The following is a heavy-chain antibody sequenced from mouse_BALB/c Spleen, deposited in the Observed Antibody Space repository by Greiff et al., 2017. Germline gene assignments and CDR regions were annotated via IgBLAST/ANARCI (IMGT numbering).Heavy chain of an antibody. CDR2: ISYSGST. J-gene: IGHJ2*01. D-gene: IGHD1-1*01. CDR3: ARIGYGSSSDY. Sequence: EVKLVESGPGLVKPSQSLSLTCTVTGYSITSDYAWNWIRQFPGNKLEWMGYISYSGSTSYNPSLKSRISITRDTSKNQFFLQLNSVTTEDTATYYCARIGYGSSSDYWGQGTTLTVSS. CDR1: GYSITSDYA. V-gene: IGHV3-2*02.